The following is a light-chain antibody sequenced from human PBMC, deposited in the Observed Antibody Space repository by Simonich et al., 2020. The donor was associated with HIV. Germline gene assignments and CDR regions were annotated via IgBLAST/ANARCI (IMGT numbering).Light chain of an antibody. CDR1: QSISSY. J-gene: IGKJ2*01. CDR3: QQLSSHPT. CDR2: AAS. Sequence: DIQMTQSPSSLSASVGDRVTITCRARQSISSYLNWYQQKPGKAPKLLIYAASTVQRGVPSRFSGSGSGTEFTLTISSLQPEDYTTYYCQQLSSHPTFGQGTKLEIK. V-gene: IGKV1-9*01.